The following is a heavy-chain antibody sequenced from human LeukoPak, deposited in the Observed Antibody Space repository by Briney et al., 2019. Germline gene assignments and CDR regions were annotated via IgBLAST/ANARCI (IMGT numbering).Heavy chain of an antibody. V-gene: IGHV4-59*08. Sequence: SETLSLTCTVSGGSISSYYWSWIRQPPGKGLEWIAYIFYIGRTNYNPSLKSRVTISVDTSKNQFSLNLSSVTAADTAVYYCASHEYGDPVDAFDFWGQGTMVPVSS. J-gene: IGHJ3*01. CDR1: GGSISSYY. CDR2: IFYIGRT. D-gene: IGHD4-17*01. CDR3: ASHEYGDPVDAFDF.